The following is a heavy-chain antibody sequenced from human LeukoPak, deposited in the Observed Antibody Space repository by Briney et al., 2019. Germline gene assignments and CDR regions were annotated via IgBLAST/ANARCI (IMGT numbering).Heavy chain of an antibody. CDR2: IIPIFGTA. CDR3: ARDPNDEDAFDI. V-gene: IGHV1-69*13. Sequence: SVKVSCKASGDTFSSYAISWVRQAPGQGLEWMGGIIPIFGTANYAQKFQGRVTITADEPTSTAYMELSSLRSEDTAVYYCARDPNDEDAFDIWGQGTMVTVSS. CDR1: GDTFSSYA. J-gene: IGHJ3*02.